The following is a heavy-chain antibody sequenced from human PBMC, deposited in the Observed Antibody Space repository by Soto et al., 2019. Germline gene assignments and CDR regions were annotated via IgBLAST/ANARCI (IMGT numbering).Heavy chain of an antibody. CDR2: IIPIFGTA. Sequence: AVKVSCKASGGTFSSYAISWVRQAPGQGLEWMGGIIPIFGTANYAQKFQGRVTITADESTSTAYMELSSLRSEDTAVYYCARYDFWSGNGPYYFDYWGQGTLVTVYS. J-gene: IGHJ4*02. CDR1: GGTFSSYA. V-gene: IGHV1-69*13. CDR3: ARYDFWSGNGPYYFDY. D-gene: IGHD3-3*01.